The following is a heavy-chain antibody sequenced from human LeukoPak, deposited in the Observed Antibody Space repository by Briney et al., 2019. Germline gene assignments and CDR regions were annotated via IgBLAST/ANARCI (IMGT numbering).Heavy chain of an antibody. Sequence: SVKVSCKASGGTFSSYAITWVRQAPGLGLEWMGRIIPTLEVANYVQKFQGRVTITADKSTSTAYMELSSLRPEDTAVYYCARVISGTWLWFWGQGTLVTVSS. CDR1: GGTFSSYA. J-gene: IGHJ4*02. CDR3: ARVISGTWLWF. D-gene: IGHD1-14*01. CDR2: IIPTLEVA. V-gene: IGHV1-69*04.